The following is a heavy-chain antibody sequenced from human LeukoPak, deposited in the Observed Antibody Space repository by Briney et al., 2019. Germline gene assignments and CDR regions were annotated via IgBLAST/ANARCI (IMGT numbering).Heavy chain of an antibody. V-gene: IGHV6-1*01. D-gene: IGHD1-26*01. J-gene: IGHJ4*02. CDR3: ARAETYSGRIFDF. Sequence: SQTLSLTCAISGDSVSSNNAAWNWIRQFPSRGLEWLGRTYYRSKWYNEYALFMQGRITINPDTSKNQFSLQLNSVTPEDTAVYYCARAETYSGRIFDFWGQGALVTVSS. CDR2: TYYRSKWYN. CDR1: GDSVSSNNAA.